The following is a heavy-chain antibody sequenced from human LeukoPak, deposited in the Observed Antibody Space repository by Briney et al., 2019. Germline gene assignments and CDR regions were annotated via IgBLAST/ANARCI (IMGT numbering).Heavy chain of an antibody. CDR3: TRDLMDYDVSTGLHHYYMDV. J-gene: IGHJ6*02. CDR2: ISWNSGSK. Sequence: PGRSLRLSCAASGFTFDDYAMHWVRQAPGKGLEWVSGISWNSGSKGYADSVRGRFTISRDNAKNTLYLQMNTLRVEDTAVYYCTRDLMDYDVSTGLHHYYMDVWGQGTTVTVSS. V-gene: IGHV3-9*01. CDR1: GFTFDDYA. D-gene: IGHD3-9*01.